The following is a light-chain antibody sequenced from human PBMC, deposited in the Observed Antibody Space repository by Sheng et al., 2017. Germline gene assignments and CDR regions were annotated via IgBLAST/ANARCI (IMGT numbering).Light chain of an antibody. V-gene: IGKV3-15*01. CDR3: QQRNTWPRT. Sequence: EIVMTQSPATLSVSPGERATLSCRASQSISSNLAWYQQKPGQAPRLLTKGASTRAAGIPARFSGSGSGTDFTLTISSLEPEDFAVYYCQQRNTWPRTFGQGTKVEIK. CDR2: GAS. CDR1: QSISSN. J-gene: IGKJ1*01.